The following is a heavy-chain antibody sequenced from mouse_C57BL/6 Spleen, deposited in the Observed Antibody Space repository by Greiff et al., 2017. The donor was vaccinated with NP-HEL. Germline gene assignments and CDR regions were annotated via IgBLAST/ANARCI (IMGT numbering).Heavy chain of an antibody. V-gene: IGHV1-54*01. J-gene: IGHJ3*01. CDR1: GYAFTNYL. CDR3: ARGSYYYGSSYEGAWFAY. CDR2: INPGSGGT. D-gene: IGHD1-1*01. Sequence: VQLPQSGAELVRPGTSVKVSCKASGYAFTNYLLEWVKQRPGQGLEWIGVINPGSGGTNYNEKFKGKATLTADKSSSTAYMQLSSLTSEDSAVYFCARGSYYYGSSYEGAWFAYWGQGTLVTVSA.